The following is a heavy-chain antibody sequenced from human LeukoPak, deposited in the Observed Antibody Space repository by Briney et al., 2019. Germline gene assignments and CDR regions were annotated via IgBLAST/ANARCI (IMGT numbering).Heavy chain of an antibody. D-gene: IGHD5/OR15-5a*01. Sequence: SETLSLTCTVSGCSIYSDDYYWPWIRQPPGKALVWVGSLFYSGTMYYNPSLKSRITMLVDTSKSQFSLDLNSVTAADTAVYYCARENIVSTRDFDFWGQGALVTVSS. CDR3: ARENIVSTRDFDF. J-gene: IGHJ4*02. CDR1: GCSIYSDDYY. CDR2: LFYSGTM. V-gene: IGHV4-39*07.